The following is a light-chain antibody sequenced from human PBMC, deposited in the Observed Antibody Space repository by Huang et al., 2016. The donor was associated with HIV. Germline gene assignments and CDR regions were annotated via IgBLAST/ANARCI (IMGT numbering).Light chain of an antibody. CDR1: QSLLHSDGKTY. V-gene: IGKV2-29*02. Sequence: DIVMIQTPLSLSVTPGQPASISCKSSQSLLHSDGKTYLYWYRQKPGQSPHLLIYAVSSLFSGVPDRFSGSGSGTDFTLKISRVEAEDVGVYYCMQGKHFPRTFGQGTKVEIK. CDR2: AVS. CDR3: MQGKHFPRT. J-gene: IGKJ1*01.